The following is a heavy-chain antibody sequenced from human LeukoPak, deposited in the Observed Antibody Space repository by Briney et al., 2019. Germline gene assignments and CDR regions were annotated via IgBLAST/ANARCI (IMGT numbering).Heavy chain of an antibody. CDR2: ISYDGSNK. J-gene: IGHJ6*02. V-gene: IGHV3-30-3*01. CDR1: GFTFSSYA. Sequence: GRSLRLSCAASGFTFSSYAMHWVRQAPGKGLEWVAVISYDGSNKYYADSVKGRFTISRDNSKNTLYLQMNSLRADDTAVYYCARDQVNNGVVRQTEPHHNYGMDVWGHGTMVTVSS. D-gene: IGHD3-22*01. CDR3: ARDQVNNGVVRQTEPHHNYGMDV.